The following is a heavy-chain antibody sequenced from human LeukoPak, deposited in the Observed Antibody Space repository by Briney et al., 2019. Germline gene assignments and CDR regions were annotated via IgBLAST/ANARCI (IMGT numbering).Heavy chain of an antibody. J-gene: IGHJ4*02. CDR2: ISYDGSNK. CDR3: ARPGLELRGLQYYFDY. Sequence: GGSLRLSCAASGFTFSSYAMHWVRQAPGKGLEWVAVISYDGSNKYYADSVKGRFTISRDNSKNTLYLQMNSLRAEDTAVYYCARPGLELRGLQYYFDYWGQGTLVTVSS. V-gene: IGHV3-30*04. D-gene: IGHD1-26*01. CDR1: GFTFSSYA.